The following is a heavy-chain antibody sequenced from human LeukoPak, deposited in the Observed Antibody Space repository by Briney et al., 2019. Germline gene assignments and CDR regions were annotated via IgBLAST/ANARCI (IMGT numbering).Heavy chain of an antibody. CDR1: GGTXSSYA. D-gene: IGHD5-18*01. Sequence: SVKVSCKASGGTXSSYAISWVRQAPGQGLEWMGGIIPIFGTANYAQKFQGRVTITADESTSTAYMELSSLRSEDTAVYYCARDSDTAMVNFVAGVYWGQGTLVTVSS. CDR2: IIPIFGTA. V-gene: IGHV1-69*13. CDR3: ARDSDTAMVNFVAGVY. J-gene: IGHJ4*02.